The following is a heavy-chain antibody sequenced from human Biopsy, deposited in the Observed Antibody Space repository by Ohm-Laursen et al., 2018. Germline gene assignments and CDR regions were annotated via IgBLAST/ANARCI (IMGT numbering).Heavy chain of an antibody. CDR3: VRGVDYYDPYHYYALDV. CDR2: INHSGRT. D-gene: IGHD3-22*01. J-gene: IGHJ6*02. CDR1: GESSNGYY. Sequence: SETLSLTWAVSGESSNGYYWSWIRQTPGKGLEWIGEINHSGRTNYNPSLKSRVTISVDTSKNQFSLKVRSVTAADTAVYYCVRGVDYYDPYHYYALDVWGQGTTVTVSS. V-gene: IGHV4-34*01.